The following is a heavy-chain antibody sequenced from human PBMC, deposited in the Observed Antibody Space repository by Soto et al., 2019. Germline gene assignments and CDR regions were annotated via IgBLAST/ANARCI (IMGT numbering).Heavy chain of an antibody. V-gene: IGHV3-23*01. CDR1: GFTFSSYA. J-gene: IGHJ6*02. CDR2: ISGSGGST. D-gene: IGHD6-6*01. CDR3: AKEGSGARSYGMDV. Sequence: GGSLRLSCAASGFTFSSYAMSWVRQAPGKGLEWVSAISGSGGSTYYADSVKGRFTISRDNSKNTRYLQMNSLRAEDTAVYYWAKEGSGARSYGMDVWGQGTTVTV.